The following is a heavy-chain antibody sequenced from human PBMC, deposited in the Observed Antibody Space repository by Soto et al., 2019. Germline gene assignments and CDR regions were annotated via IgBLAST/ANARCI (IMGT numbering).Heavy chain of an antibody. J-gene: IGHJ4*02. CDR3: ARGGVLRFLEWLSIHDY. V-gene: IGHV3-30-3*01. Sequence: GGSLRLSCAASGFTFSSYAMHWVRQAPGKGLEWVAVISYDGSNKYYADSVKGRFTISRDNSKNTLYLQMNSLRAEDTAVYYCARGGVLRFLEWLSIHDYWGQGTLVTVSS. CDR1: GFTFSSYA. D-gene: IGHD3-3*01. CDR2: ISYDGSNK.